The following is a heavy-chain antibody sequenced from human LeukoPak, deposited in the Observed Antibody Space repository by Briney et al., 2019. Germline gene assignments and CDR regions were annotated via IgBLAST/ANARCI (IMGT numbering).Heavy chain of an antibody. D-gene: IGHD6-13*01. Sequence: ESLKISCQAFGYSFTSYWIGWVRQMPGKGLEWMGIIYPGDSDTRYSPSFQGQVTISADKSISTAYLQWSSLKASDTAMYYCARAAAENFDYWGQGTLVIVSS. CDR3: ARAAAENFDY. J-gene: IGHJ4*02. V-gene: IGHV5-51*01. CDR1: GYSFTSYW. CDR2: IYPGDSDT.